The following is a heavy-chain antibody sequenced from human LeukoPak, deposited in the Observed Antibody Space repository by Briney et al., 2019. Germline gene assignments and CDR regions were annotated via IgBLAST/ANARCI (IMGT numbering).Heavy chain of an antibody. J-gene: IGHJ6*02. D-gene: IGHD4-17*01. CDR2: IYYSGST. V-gene: IGHV4-30-4*01. Sequence: SETLSLTCTVSGGSISSDDYHWSWIRQPPGKGLEWIGYIYYSGSTYYNSSLKSRVTISVDTSKNQFSLKLSSVTAADTAVYYCAREATVTTAYYGMDVWGQGTTVTVSS. CDR3: AREATVTTAYYGMDV. CDR1: GGSISSDDYH.